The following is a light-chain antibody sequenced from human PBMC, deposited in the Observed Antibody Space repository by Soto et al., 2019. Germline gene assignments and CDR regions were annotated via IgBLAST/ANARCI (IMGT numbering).Light chain of an antibody. CDR1: QSLVHSDGNTY. CDR3: LQATQFPWT. CDR2: KIF. V-gene: IGKV2-24*01. J-gene: IGKJ1*01. Sequence: IVVTQNPLSSPVTLGQPASISCRSSQSLVHSDGNTYLYWFHQRPGRVPRLLIYKIFNRFSGVPDRFSGRGAGTDFTLEISRVEAEDVGVYYCLQATQFPWTFGQGTKVEVK.